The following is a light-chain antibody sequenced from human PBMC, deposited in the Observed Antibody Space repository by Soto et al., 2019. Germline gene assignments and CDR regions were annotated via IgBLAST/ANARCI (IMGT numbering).Light chain of an antibody. CDR1: NTGSKS. Sequence: SYELTQPPSVSVAPGQAARITCGGNNTGSKSVHWYQQKPGQAPELVVYDDSDRPSGIPERFSGSNSGNTATLTISRVDAGDEADYYCQVWDSSSDHPVVFGGGTKLTVL. J-gene: IGLJ2*01. CDR2: DDS. V-gene: IGLV3-21*02. CDR3: QVWDSSSDHPVV.